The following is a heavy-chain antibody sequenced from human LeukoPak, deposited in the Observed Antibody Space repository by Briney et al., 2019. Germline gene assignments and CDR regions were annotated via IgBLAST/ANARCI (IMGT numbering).Heavy chain of an antibody. CDR2: IYYSGST. CDR1: GGSISSYY. D-gene: IGHD6-19*01. CDR3: ARDETVAGTRWFDP. J-gene: IGHJ5*02. Sequence: SETLSLTCTVSGGSISSYYWSWIRHPPGKGLEWIGYIYYSGSTNYNPSLKSRVTISVDTSKNQFSLKMSSVTAADTAVYYCARDETVAGTRWFDPWGQGTLVTVSS. V-gene: IGHV4-59*12.